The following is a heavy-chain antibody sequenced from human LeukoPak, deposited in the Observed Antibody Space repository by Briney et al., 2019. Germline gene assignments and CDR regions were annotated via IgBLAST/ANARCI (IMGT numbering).Heavy chain of an antibody. V-gene: IGHV3-23*01. CDR3: ARSGRGGAFDI. D-gene: IGHD1-26*01. CDR2: ISDSGGST. CDR1: GFTFITYA. Sequence: GGSLRLSCAASGFTFITYAMNWVRQAPGKGLEWVSSISDSGGSTYYADSVKGRFTISRDNAKNTQYLQMSSLRAEDTAVYYCARSGRGGAFDIWGQGTMVTVSS. J-gene: IGHJ3*02.